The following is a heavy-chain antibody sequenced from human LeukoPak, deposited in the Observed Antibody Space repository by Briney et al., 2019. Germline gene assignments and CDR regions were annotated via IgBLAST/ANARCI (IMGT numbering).Heavy chain of an antibody. J-gene: IGHJ3*02. D-gene: IGHD3-9*01. Sequence: SETLSLTCTVSGGSISSYYWSWIRQPPGEGLEWIGYIYDSRSTNYNPSLNSRVTISADASKNQFSLKLNSVTAADTAVYYCARRNVLTEGEAFDIWGQGTMVTVSS. V-gene: IGHV4-59*08. CDR3: ARRNVLTEGEAFDI. CDR1: GGSISSYY. CDR2: IYDSRST.